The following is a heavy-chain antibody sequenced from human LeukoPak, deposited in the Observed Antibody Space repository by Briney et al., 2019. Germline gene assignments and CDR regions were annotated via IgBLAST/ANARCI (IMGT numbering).Heavy chain of an antibody. D-gene: IGHD2-8*01. CDR1: GGSISSGGYY. J-gene: IGHJ5*02. CDR2: IYYSGST. CDR3: ARVRMVYAMGNWFDP. V-gene: IGHV4-31*03. Sequence: SQTLSLTCTVSGGSISSGGYYWSWIRQHPGKGLEWIGYIYYSGSTYYNPSLKSRVTISVDTSKNQLSLKLSSVTAADTAVYYCARVRMVYAMGNWFDPWGQGTLVTVSS.